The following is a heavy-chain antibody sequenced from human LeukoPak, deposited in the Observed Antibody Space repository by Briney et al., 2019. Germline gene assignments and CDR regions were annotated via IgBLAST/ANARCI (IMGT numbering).Heavy chain of an antibody. CDR1: GFTFSSYE. CDR3: ARDSGPLGDGH. V-gene: IGHV3-48*03. Sequence: GGSLRLSCAASGFTFSSYEMNWVRQAPGKGLEWISYISDNGRTIYYADSVRGRFTISRDNAKNSLYLQMSSLRPEDTAVYYCARDSGPLGDGHWGQGTLVTVSS. CDR2: ISDNGRTI. D-gene: IGHD4-17*01. J-gene: IGHJ4*02.